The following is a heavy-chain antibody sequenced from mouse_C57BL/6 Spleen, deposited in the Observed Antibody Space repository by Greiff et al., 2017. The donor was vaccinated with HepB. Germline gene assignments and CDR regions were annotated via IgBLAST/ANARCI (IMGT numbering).Heavy chain of an antibody. CDR1: GFTFSDYG. CDR2: ISSGSSTI. CDR3: ARDLLLYYYAMDY. V-gene: IGHV5-17*01. Sequence: EVKLLESGGGLVKPGGSLKLSCAASGFTFSDYGMHWVRQAPEKGLEWVAYISSGSSTIYYADTVKGRFTISRDNAKNTLFLQMTSLRSEDTAMYYCARDLLLYYYAMDYWGQGTSVTVSS. J-gene: IGHJ4*01. D-gene: IGHD2-1*01.